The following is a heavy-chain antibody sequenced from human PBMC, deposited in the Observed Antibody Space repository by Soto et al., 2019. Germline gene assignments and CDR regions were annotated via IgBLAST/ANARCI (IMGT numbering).Heavy chain of an antibody. CDR3: TTPLYSSGWYGAFDI. CDR2: IRSKANSYAT. Sequence: EVQLVESGGGLVQPGGSLTLSCAASGFTFSGSAMHWVRQASGKGLEWVGRIRSKANSYATAYAASVKGRFTISRDDSKNTAYLQMNSLKTEDTAVYYCTTPLYSSGWYGAFDIWGQGTMVTVSS. CDR1: GFTFSGSA. D-gene: IGHD6-19*01. V-gene: IGHV3-73*02. J-gene: IGHJ3*02.